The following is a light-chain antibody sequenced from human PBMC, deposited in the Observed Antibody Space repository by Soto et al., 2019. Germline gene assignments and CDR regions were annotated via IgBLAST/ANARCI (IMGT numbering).Light chain of an antibody. V-gene: IGKV3-11*01. J-gene: IGKJ1*01. CDR2: DAS. CDR3: QQHLGRHT. CDR1: QSVSGY. Sequence: DIVLTQSPVTLSLYPGERATLSCRASQSVSGYLVWYQQKPGQAPRLLIYDASTRAAGIPARFIGSGSGTDFTLTISSLEPEESAVYYCQQHLGRHTFGQGTKVDIK.